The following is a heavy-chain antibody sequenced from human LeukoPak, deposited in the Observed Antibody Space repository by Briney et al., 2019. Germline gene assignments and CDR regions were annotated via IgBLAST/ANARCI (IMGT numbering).Heavy chain of an antibody. J-gene: IGHJ4*02. CDR3: ARDEYSSSWYYFDY. V-gene: IGHV3-20*04. CDR2: INWNGDST. D-gene: IGHD6-13*01. CDR1: GFTFDDYG. Sequence: GGSLRLSCAASGFTFDDYGMSWVRQAPGKGLDWVSGINWNGDSTGYADSVKGRFTISRDNAKNSLYLQMNSLRAEDTALYYCARDEYSSSWYYFDYWGQGTLVTVSS.